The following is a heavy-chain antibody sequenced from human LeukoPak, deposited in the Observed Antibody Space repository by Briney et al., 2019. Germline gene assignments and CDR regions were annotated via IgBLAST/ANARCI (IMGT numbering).Heavy chain of an antibody. CDR1: GLTFTNTYW. J-gene: IGHJ4*02. CDR3: AREASGRSFDF. Sequence: GGSLRLSCAVSGLTFTNTYWISWFRQAPGKGLEWLANIKQDGSEKYYVDFVKGRFTISRDNAKNSLDLQMNSLRAEDTAVYYCAREASGRSFDFWGQGTLVTVSS. V-gene: IGHV3-7*01. CDR2: IKQDGSEK. D-gene: IGHD3-10*01.